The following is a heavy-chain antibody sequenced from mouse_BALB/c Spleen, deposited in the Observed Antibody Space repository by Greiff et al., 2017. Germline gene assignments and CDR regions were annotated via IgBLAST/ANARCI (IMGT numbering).Heavy chain of an antibody. CDR2: ISSGSSTI. CDR3: ARLGDGAY. CDR1: GFTFSSFG. D-gene: IGHD3-3*01. J-gene: IGHJ3*01. V-gene: IGHV5-17*02. Sequence: EVKLMESGGGLVQPGGSRKLSCAASGFTFSSFGMHWVRQAPEKGLEWVAYISSGSSTIYYADTVKGRFTISRDNPKNTLFLQMTSLRSEDTAMYYCARLGDGAYWGQGTLVTVSA.